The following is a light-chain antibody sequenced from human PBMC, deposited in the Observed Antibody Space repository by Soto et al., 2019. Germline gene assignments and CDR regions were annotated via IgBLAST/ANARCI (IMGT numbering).Light chain of an antibody. CDR1: ESLRINY. V-gene: IGKV3-20*01. CDR2: GAP. CDR3: QNFNTSPRT. Sequence: EIVLTQSPGTLSLSPGERATLSCRASESLRINYLARYQQKPGQTPRLLIYGAPSRPTGIPDRFSVSGSGTDFTLTISRLEPEDFAVYYCQNFNTSPRTFGQGTKVEIK. J-gene: IGKJ1*01.